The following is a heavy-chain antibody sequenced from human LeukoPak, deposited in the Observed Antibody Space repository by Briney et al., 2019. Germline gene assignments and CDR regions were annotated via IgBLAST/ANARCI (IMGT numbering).Heavy chain of an antibody. V-gene: IGHV4-34*01. CDR1: GGSFSGYY. J-gene: IGHJ4*02. D-gene: IGHD3-3*01. CDR2: INHSGSN. CDR3: ARSYDFWSGYSYYFDY. Sequence: SETLPLTCAVYGGSFSGYYWSWIRQPPGKGLEGIGEINHSGSNNYSPSLKRRVTISVATSKNQCSLKLSSVTAADTAVYYCARSYDFWSGYSYYFDYWGQGTLVTVSS.